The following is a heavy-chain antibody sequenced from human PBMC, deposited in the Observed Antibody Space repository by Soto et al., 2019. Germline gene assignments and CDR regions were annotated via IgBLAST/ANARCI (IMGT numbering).Heavy chain of an antibody. CDR2: IIPIFGTA. D-gene: IGHD3-9*01. CDR1: GGTFSSYA. V-gene: IGHV1-69*13. J-gene: IGHJ5*02. Sequence: GASVKVSCKASGGTFSSYAISWVRQAPGQGLEWMGGIIPIFGTANYAQKFQGRVTITADESTSTAYMELSSLRSEDTAVYYCARTKYYDILTGSQWFDPWGQGTLVNVSS. CDR3: ARTKYYDILTGSQWFDP.